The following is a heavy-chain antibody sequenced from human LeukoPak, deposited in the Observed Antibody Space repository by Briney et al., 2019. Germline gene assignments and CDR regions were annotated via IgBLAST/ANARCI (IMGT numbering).Heavy chain of an antibody. CDR2: ISSSGSSI. D-gene: IGHD1-1*01. CDR3: AKSLLTTATGTGRAFDI. J-gene: IGHJ3*02. V-gene: IGHV3-11*01. Sequence: GGSLRLSCAASGFTFSDYYMSWIRQAPGKGLEWVSYISSSGSSIYNADPVKGRFTISRDNSKNTLYLQMNSLRAEDSAEYYCAKSLLTTATGTGRAFDIWGQGTMVTVSA. CDR1: GFTFSDYY.